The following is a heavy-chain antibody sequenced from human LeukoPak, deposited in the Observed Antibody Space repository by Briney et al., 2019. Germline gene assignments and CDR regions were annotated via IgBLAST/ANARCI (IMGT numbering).Heavy chain of an antibody. V-gene: IGHV6-1*01. CDR2: TYYGSKWSN. CDR3: TRGRNSAFDY. D-gene: IGHD1-14*01. CDR1: VDSVSINGVA. Sequence: SPTLSLTFVISVDSVSINGVAWNWVRQSPSRGLEWLGRTYYGSKWSNDYALSVKSRITINPDTSKNQFSLQLNSVTPEDTAVYYCTRGRNSAFDYWGQGTLVTVSS. J-gene: IGHJ4*02.